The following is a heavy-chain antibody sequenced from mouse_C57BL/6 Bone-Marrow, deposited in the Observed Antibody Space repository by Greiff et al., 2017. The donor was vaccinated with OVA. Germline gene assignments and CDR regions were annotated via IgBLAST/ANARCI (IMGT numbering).Heavy chain of an antibody. D-gene: IGHD1-1*02. CDR2: IYPGSGST. CDR3: ARKLTIPYYFDY. Sequence: VQLQQPGAELVKPGASVKMSCKASGYTFTSYWITWVKQRPGQGLEWIGDIYPGSGSTNYNEKFKSKATLTVDTSSSTAYMQLSSLTSEDSAVYYCARKLTIPYYFDYWGQGTTLTVSS. J-gene: IGHJ2*01. V-gene: IGHV1-55*01. CDR1: GYTFTSYW.